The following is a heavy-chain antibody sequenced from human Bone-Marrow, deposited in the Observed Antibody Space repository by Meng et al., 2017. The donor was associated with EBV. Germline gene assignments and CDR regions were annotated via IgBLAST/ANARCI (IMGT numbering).Heavy chain of an antibody. CDR1: GGTFSSHA. D-gene: IGHD3-10*01. J-gene: IGHJ4*02. V-gene: IGHV1-69*06. Sequence: QVRLVQSGAEGRQPGASVKGSCKASGGTFSSHAISWVRQAPGKGLEWMGGIIPIFGTANYAQKFQGRVTITADKSTSTAYMELSSLRSEDTAVYYCAGGYYGSGSYLGWGQGTLVTVSS. CDR2: IIPIFGTA. CDR3: AGGYYGSGSYLG.